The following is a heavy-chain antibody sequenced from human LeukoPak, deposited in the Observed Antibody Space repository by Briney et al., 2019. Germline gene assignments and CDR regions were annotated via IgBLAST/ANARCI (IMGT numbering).Heavy chain of an antibody. CDR2: IKSDGTYT. CDR1: GFTFSGYW. V-gene: IGHV3-74*03. Sequence: GGSLRLSCAASGFTFSGYWMHWVRQAPGKGLVCVSRIKSDGTYTSYADSVKGRFTISRDNAKNTLYLQMNSLRAEDTAVYYCVKDDDLYGTGSWGQGTLVTVSS. J-gene: IGHJ5*02. CDR3: VKDDDLYGTGS. D-gene: IGHD3/OR15-3a*01.